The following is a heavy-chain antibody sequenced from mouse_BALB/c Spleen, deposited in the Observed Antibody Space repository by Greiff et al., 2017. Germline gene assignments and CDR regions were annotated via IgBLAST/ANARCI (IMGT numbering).Heavy chain of an antibody. J-gene: IGHJ4*01. D-gene: IGHD1-1*02. CDR2: ISSGGSYT. Sequence: EVNLVESGGDLVKPGGSLKLSCAASGFTFSSYGMSWVRQTPDKRLEWVATISSGGSYTYYPDSVKGRFTISRDNAKNTLYLQMSSLKSEDTAMYYCARQGLSGRPMDYWGQGTSVTVSS. CDR1: GFTFSSYG. V-gene: IGHV5-6*01. CDR3: ARQGLSGRPMDY.